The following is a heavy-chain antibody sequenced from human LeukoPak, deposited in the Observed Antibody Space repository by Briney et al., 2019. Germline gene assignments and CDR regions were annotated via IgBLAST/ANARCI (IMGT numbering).Heavy chain of an antibody. CDR3: ARGRKYYDILTGSVPYYFDY. CDR1: GYTFTSHD. V-gene: IGHV1-8*03. CDR2: MNPNSGNT. J-gene: IGHJ4*02. Sequence: GASVKVSCKASGYTFTSHDINWVRQATGQGLEWMGWMNPNSGNTGYAQKFQGRVTITRNTSISTAYMELSSLRSEDTAVYYCARGRKYYDILTGSVPYYFDYWGQGTLVTVSS. D-gene: IGHD3-9*01.